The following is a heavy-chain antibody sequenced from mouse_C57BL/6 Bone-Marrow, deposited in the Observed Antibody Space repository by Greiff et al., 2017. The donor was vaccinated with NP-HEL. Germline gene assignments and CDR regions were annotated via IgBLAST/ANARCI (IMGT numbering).Heavy chain of an antibody. Sequence: EVQLLQSGRDLVKPGGSLKLSCAASGFSFSSYGMSWVRQTPDKRLEWVATISRGGSYTYYPDSVKGRFTISRDNAKNTLYLQMSSLKSEDTAMYYCARHYYSNYFDYWGKGTTLTVSS. D-gene: IGHD2-5*01. CDR2: ISRGGSYT. V-gene: IGHV5-6*01. J-gene: IGHJ2*01. CDR3: ARHYYSNYFDY. CDR1: GFSFSSYG.